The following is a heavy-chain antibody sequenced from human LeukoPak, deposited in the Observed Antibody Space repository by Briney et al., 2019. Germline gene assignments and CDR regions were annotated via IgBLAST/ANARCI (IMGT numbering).Heavy chain of an antibody. J-gene: IGHJ6*03. V-gene: IGHV5-51*03. Sequence: KPGESLTLSCTGSGYTFTTYWIGWVRQMPGKGLEWMGIIYPGDSDTRYNPSFQGQVTISADKSISTAYLQWSSLNASDTARYYCARSGVVTVYQYMDVWGRGTTVTVSS. CDR3: ARSGVVTVYQYMDV. CDR2: IYPGDSDT. CDR1: GYTFTTYW. D-gene: IGHD3-3*01.